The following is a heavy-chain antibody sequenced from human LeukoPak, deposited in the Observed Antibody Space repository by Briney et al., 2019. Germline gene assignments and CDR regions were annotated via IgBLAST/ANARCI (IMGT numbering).Heavy chain of an antibody. D-gene: IGHD3-10*01. V-gene: IGHV4-4*07. Sequence: SSETLSLTCTVSGGSISTYYWSSIRQPAGKGLEWIGRIYTSGSTNYNPSLKSRVTISVDKSKNQFSLKLSSVTAADTAVYYCARGPYGSGSYAFDYWGQGTLVTVSS. CDR1: GGSISTYY. J-gene: IGHJ4*02. CDR3: ARGPYGSGSYAFDY. CDR2: IYTSGST.